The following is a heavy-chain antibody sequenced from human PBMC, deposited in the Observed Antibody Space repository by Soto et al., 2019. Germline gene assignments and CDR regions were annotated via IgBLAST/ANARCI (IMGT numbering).Heavy chain of an antibody. V-gene: IGHV3-30*18. CDR3: AKAKYSSSWYSYGMDV. CDR2: ISHDGSNK. J-gene: IGHJ6*02. CDR1: GFTFSSYG. D-gene: IGHD6-13*01. Sequence: QVQLVESGGGVVQPGRSLRLSCEASGFTFSSYGMHWVRQAPGKGLEWVAVISHDGSNKYYADSVKGRFTISRDNSKSTLYLQMNSLRAEDTAVYYCAKAKYSSSWYSYGMDVWGQGTTVTVSS.